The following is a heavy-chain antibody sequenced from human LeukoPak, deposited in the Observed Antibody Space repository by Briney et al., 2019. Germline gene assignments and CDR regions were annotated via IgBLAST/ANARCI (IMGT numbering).Heavy chain of an antibody. Sequence: AETLSHTCSVSGGSISSGSDYGGWIRQSPGKGLEWIGSIYYSGSTYYNPSLKSRVTISVDTSKNQFSLNLSSVTAADTAVYYCARHGNGQLSYYYYMDDWGEGTPVTVSS. V-gene: IGHV4-39*01. D-gene: IGHD1-1*01. CDR1: GGSISSGSDY. J-gene: IGHJ6*03. CDR3: ARHGNGQLSYYYYMDD. CDR2: IYYSGST.